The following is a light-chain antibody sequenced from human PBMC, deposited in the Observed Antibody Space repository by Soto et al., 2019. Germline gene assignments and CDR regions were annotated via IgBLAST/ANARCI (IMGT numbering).Light chain of an antibody. V-gene: IGKV3-20*01. Sequence: IVLTQSPGTLSLSPGERSTLSCRASQSVNSNYLAWYQQQPGQAPRLLIYGASTRAAGIPDRFSGSGSATDFTLTISRLEPEDFAVYYCQQYGISPPLTFGGGTKVDIK. CDR1: QSVNSNY. J-gene: IGKJ4*01. CDR2: GAS. CDR3: QQYGISPPLT.